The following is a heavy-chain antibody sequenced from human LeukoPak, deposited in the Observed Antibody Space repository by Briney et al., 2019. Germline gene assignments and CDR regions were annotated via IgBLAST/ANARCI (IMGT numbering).Heavy chain of an antibody. J-gene: IGHJ6*03. D-gene: IGHD3-3*01. V-gene: IGHV1-2*02. CDR2: INPNSGGT. CDR3: ARGSPAYYDFWTGYYPYYYMDV. CDR1: GYTFTGYY. Sequence: ASVKVSCKASGYTFTGYYMHWVRQAPGQGLEWMGWINPNSGGTNYAQKFQGRVTMTRDTSISTAYMELSRLRSDDTAVYYCARGSPAYYDFWTGYYPYYYMDVWGKGTTVTVSS.